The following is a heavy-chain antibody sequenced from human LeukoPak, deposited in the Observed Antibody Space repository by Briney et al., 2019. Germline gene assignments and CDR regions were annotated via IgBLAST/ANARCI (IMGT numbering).Heavy chain of an antibody. V-gene: IGHV1-8*01. J-gene: IGHJ6*03. CDR3: ARVVMKAFYHYYMDV. D-gene: IGHD2-21*01. CDR2: MNPTSGDT. Sequence: ASVKVSCKASGYTFSDYDVNWVRQAPGQGLEWMGWMNPTSGDTGYAQKFQGRVTMTRSMSRNTAYMELSRLRSEDTAVYFCARVVMKAFYHYYMDVWGKGTTIIISS. CDR1: GYTFSDYD.